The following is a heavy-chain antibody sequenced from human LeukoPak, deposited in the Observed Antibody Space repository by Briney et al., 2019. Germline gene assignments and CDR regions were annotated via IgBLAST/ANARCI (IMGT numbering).Heavy chain of an antibody. CDR2: INHSGST. Sequence: SETLSFTCAVYGGSFSGYYWSWIRQPPGKGLEWMGEINHSGSTNYNPSLKSRVTISVDTSKNKFSLKLSSVTAADTAVYYCARARGQRNDYWGQGTLVTVSS. V-gene: IGHV4-34*01. J-gene: IGHJ4*02. CDR1: GGSFSGYY. CDR3: ARARGQRNDY.